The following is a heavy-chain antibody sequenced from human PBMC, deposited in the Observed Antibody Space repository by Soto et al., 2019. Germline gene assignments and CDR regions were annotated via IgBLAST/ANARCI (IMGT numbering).Heavy chain of an antibody. Sequence: ALVKVSCKASGYTFSTHAMHWVRQAPGQSLEWMGWVNGGTGQTKHSHRFQDRVSITRDTSASTAYMELSSLRSEDTAVYYCARGKGMEENYYYYGLDIWGQGTTVTVSS. CDR3: ARGKGMEENYYYYGLDI. CDR1: GYTFSTHA. D-gene: IGHD1-1*01. V-gene: IGHV1-3*01. CDR2: VNGGTGQT. J-gene: IGHJ6*02.